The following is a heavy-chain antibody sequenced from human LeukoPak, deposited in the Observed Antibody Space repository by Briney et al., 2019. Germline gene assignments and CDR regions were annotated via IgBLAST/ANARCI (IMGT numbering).Heavy chain of an antibody. V-gene: IGHV3-23*01. D-gene: IGHD6-19*01. J-gene: IGHJ4*02. CDR3: ARVGSGWYDFDY. CDR2: IGAGTGAVT. CDR1: GFTFSNYA. Sequence: GGSLRLSCAASGFTFSNYAMRWVRQAPGKGLEWVSAIGAGTGAVTIYADSVKGRFTISRDNSKNTLYQQMNSLRAEDTAVYYCARVGSGWYDFDYWGQGTLVTVSS.